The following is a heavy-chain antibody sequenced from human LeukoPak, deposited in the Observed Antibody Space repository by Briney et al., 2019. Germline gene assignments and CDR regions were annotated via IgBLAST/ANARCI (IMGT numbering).Heavy chain of an antibody. Sequence: GAALQISSKGAGSHFTTYWIGWGRQMPGKGLEWRGIIYPCDSDTRYSPSFQGQVTISADKPISTAYLQWSSLKASDTAMYYCARKVGGGNLVYGMDVWGQGTTVTVSS. CDR2: IYPCDSDT. J-gene: IGHJ6*02. D-gene: IGHD4-23*01. CDR3: ARKVGGGNLVYGMDV. V-gene: IGHV5-51*04. CDR1: GSHFTTYW.